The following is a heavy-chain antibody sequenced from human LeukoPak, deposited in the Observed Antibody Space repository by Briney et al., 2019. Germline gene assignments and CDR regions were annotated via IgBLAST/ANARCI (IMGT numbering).Heavy chain of an antibody. D-gene: IGHD6-19*01. CDR1: GGSISSYGNY. V-gene: IGHV4-31*03. J-gene: IGHJ4*02. CDR2: IYYSRNT. Sequence: PSGTLCLTCTVSGGSISSYGNYWSWIRQHPGMGREGIGYIYYSRNTYYNPSLKSRVTISVDTSKNQFSLKLSSVTAADTAVYYCARTSVVAVAARFDYWGQGTLVTVSS. CDR3: ARTSVVAVAARFDY.